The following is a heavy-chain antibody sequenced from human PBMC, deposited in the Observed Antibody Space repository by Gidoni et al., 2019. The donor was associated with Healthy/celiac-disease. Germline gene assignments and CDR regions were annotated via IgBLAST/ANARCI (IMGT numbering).Heavy chain of an antibody. CDR3: AFLEYCSSTSCFDY. CDR2: INGSGSST. CDR1: GCTFRSYA. D-gene: IGHD2-2*01. J-gene: IGHJ4*02. V-gene: IGHV3-23*01. Sequence: EVQMLEYGGGLVPPGGSLRPSCAASGCTFRSYAVSWVRQAPGKGLDWITAINGSGSSTYYADSVKGRFTISRDNSKNTLYLQMSSLGADDTAVYCCAFLEYCSSTSCFDYWGQGTLVTVSS.